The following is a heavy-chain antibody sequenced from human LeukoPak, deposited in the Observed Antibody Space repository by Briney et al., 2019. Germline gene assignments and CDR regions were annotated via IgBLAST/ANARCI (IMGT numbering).Heavy chain of an antibody. Sequence: SETLSLTCTVSGGSISSSSYYWGWIRQPPGKGLEWIGSIYYSGSTYYNPSLKSRVTISVDTSKNQFSLKLSSVTAADTAVYYCARQAGGCWYPRWFDPWGQGTLVTVSS. V-gene: IGHV4-39*01. CDR2: IYYSGST. J-gene: IGHJ5*02. D-gene: IGHD6-13*01. CDR1: GGSISSSSYY. CDR3: ARQAGGCWYPRWFDP.